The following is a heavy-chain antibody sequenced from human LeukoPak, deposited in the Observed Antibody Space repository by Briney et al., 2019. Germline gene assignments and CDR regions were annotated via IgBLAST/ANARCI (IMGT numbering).Heavy chain of an antibody. CDR2: IKQDGSEK. V-gene: IGHV3-7*01. J-gene: IGHJ4*02. CDR1: GFTFSSYS. CDR3: AGGYTGNFK. D-gene: IGHD1-26*01. Sequence: GGSLRLSCAASGFTFSSYSMNWVRQAPGKGLEWLANIKQDGSEKYYVDSVKGRFTISRDNAKNSLYLQMNSLRAEDTAKYYCAGGYTGNFKWGQGTLVTVSS.